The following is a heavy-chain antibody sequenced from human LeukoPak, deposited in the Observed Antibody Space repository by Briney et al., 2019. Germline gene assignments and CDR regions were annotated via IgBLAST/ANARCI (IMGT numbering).Heavy chain of an antibody. Sequence: SETLSLTCAVYGETFSGFYWTWIRQSPGEGLQWIGEIDHTGSAKYNPSLKSRVSLSADTSKNQFSLKLSSVTAADTAVYYCATIVGATWTRFDYWGQGTLVTVSS. D-gene: IGHD1-26*01. CDR2: IDHTGSA. CDR3: ATIVGATWTRFDY. J-gene: IGHJ4*02. CDR1: GETFSGFY. V-gene: IGHV4-34*08.